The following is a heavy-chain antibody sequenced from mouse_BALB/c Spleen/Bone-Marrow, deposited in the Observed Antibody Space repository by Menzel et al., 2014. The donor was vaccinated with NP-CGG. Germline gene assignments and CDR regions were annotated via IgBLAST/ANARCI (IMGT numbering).Heavy chain of an antibody. J-gene: IGHJ2*01. CDR2: INPSNGRT. Sequence: ESGAELVKPGASVKLSCKASGYTFTSYWMHWVKQRPGQGLEWIGEINPSNGRTNYNEKFKSKATLTVDKSSSTAYMQLSSLTSEDSAVYYCARRATTVVATDYWGQGTPLTVSS. CDR3: ARRATTVVATDY. D-gene: IGHD1-1*01. CDR1: GYTFTSYW. V-gene: IGHV1S81*02.